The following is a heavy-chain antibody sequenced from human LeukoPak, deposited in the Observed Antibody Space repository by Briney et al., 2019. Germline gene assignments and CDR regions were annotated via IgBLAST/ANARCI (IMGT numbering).Heavy chain of an antibody. CDR3: AKDVPSSGWECYYYYYGMDV. D-gene: IGHD6-19*01. CDR1: GFIFSSYA. J-gene: IGHJ6*02. CDR2: ISGSGCNT. Sequence: PGGSLRLFCAASGFIFSSYAMSLVRHAPGKGLEWVSAISGSGCNTYCAHSVKGRFSISRDNPQNTLYLQMNSLRAEDTAVYYCAKDVPSSGWECYYYYYGMDVWGQGTTVTVSS. V-gene: IGHV3-23*01.